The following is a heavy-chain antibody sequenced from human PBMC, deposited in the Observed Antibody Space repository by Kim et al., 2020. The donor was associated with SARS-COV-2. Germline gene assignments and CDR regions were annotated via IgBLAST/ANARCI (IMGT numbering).Heavy chain of an antibody. Sequence: SETLSLTCTVSGGSISSSSYYWGWIRQPPGKGLEWIGGIYYSGSTYYNPSLKSRVTISVDTSKNQFSLKLSSVTAADTAVYYCARQERQWLGLEPNWFDPWGQGTLVTVSS. D-gene: IGHD6-19*01. J-gene: IGHJ5*02. CDR2: IYYSGST. V-gene: IGHV4-39*01. CDR1: GGSISSSSYY. CDR3: ARQERQWLGLEPNWFDP.